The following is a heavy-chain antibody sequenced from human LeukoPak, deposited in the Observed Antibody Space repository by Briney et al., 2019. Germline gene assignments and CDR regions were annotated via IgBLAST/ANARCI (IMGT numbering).Heavy chain of an antibody. J-gene: IGHJ4*02. CDR1: GGTFSSYA. CDR2: IIPILGIA. Sequence: SVKVSCKASGGTFSSYAISWVRQAPGQGLEWMGRIIPILGIANYAQKFQGRVTITTDESTSTAYMELSSLRSEDTAVYYCARSKSIAVAGYYWGQGTLVTVSS. CDR3: ARSKSIAVAGYY. V-gene: IGHV1-69*04. D-gene: IGHD6-19*01.